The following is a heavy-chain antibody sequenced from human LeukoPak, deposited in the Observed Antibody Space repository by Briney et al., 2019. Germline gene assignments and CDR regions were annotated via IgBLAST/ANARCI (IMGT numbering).Heavy chain of an antibody. V-gene: IGHV3-23*01. D-gene: IGHD6-13*01. CDR2: ISVSGVST. Sequence: GGSLRLSCAASGFTFSSYAMSWVRQAPGKGLEWVSAISVSGVSTYYAGSVKGRFTISRDNSKNTLHLQMISLRAEDTAVYYCAKSSAARQGTAFDYWGQGTLVTVSS. CDR1: GFTFSSYA. CDR3: AKSSAARQGTAFDY. J-gene: IGHJ4*02.